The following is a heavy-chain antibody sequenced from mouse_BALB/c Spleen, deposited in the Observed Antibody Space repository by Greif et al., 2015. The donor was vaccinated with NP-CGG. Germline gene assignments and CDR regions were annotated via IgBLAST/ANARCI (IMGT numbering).Heavy chain of an antibody. CDR1: GFSLTSYG. J-gene: IGHJ2*01. CDR2: IWAGGST. CDR3: ARGYYRCGLDY. D-gene: IGHD2-12*01. Sequence: VKLVESGPGLVAPSQSLSITCTVSGFSLTSYGVRWVRQPPGKGLEWLGVIWAGGSTNYNSALMSRLSISKDNSKSQVFLKMNSLQTDDTAMYYCARGYYRCGLDYWGQGTTLTVSS. V-gene: IGHV2-9*02.